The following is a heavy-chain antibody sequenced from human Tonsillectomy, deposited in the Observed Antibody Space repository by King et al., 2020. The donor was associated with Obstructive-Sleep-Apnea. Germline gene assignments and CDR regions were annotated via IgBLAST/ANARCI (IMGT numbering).Heavy chain of an antibody. D-gene: IGHD3-3*01. CDR2: IYSADRT. Sequence: VQLVESGGGLVQPGGSLRLSCAASGFSVRSDYMTWVRQAPGKGLEWVSLIYSADRTYYADSVKGRFTISRHSSNNTLYLQMNSLRVEDTAVYYCARGWWSYYFWSGYHGFDIWGQGAMVTVSS. CDR3: ARGWWSYYFWSGYHGFDI. CDR1: GFSVRSDY. J-gene: IGHJ3*02. V-gene: IGHV3-53*04.